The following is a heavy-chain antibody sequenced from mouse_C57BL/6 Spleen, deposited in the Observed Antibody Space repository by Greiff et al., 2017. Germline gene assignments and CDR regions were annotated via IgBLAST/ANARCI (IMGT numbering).Heavy chain of an antibody. CDR1: GFTFSSYA. Sequence: EVKLEESGGGLVKPGGSLKLSCAASGFTFSSYAMSWVRQTPEKRLEWVATISDGGSYTYYPDNVKGRFTISRDNAKNNLYLQMSHLKSEDTAMYYCARDQGRGGAMDYWGQGTSVTVSS. V-gene: IGHV5-4*01. CDR2: ISDGGSYT. J-gene: IGHJ4*01. CDR3: ARDQGRGGAMDY. D-gene: IGHD3-2*02.